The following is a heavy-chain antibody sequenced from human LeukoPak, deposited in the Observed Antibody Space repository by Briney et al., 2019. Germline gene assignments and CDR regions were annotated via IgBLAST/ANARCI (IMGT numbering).Heavy chain of an antibody. J-gene: IGHJ4*02. CDR3: ARAALEFFDY. V-gene: IGHV4-30-2*05. CDR2: IYHSGST. Sequence: SQTLSLTCTVSGGSISSGGYYWSWVRQPPGKGLEWIGYIYHSGSTYYNPSLKSRVTISVDTSKNQFSLKLSSVTAADTAVYYCARAALEFFDYWGQGTLATVSS. CDR1: GGSISSGGYY. D-gene: IGHD3-10*01.